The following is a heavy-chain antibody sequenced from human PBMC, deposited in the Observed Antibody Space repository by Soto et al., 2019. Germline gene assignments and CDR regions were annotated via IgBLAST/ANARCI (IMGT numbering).Heavy chain of an antibody. CDR3: AKELDTDFWSGYYTDY. J-gene: IGHJ4*02. Sequence: PWVSLRVSWRAAECTFISHGSSWVSQAPGKGLEWVSAISGSGGSTYYADSVKGRFTISRDNSKNTLYLQMNSLRAEDTAVYYCAKELDTDFWSGYYTDYWGQGTLVTVSS. CDR2: ISGSGGST. CDR1: ECTFISHG. D-gene: IGHD3-3*01. V-gene: IGHV3-23*01.